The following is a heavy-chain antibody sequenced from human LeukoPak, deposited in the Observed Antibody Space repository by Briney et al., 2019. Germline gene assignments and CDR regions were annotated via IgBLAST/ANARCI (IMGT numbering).Heavy chain of an antibody. CDR3: SRGVQVPAVFFGF. J-gene: IGHJ4*02. CDR1: GGSISSGGYY. D-gene: IGHD2-2*01. V-gene: IGHV4-31*03. CDR2: IYYSGST. Sequence: PSETLSLTCTVSGGSISSGGYYWSWIRQHPGKGLEWIGYIYYSGSTYYNPSLKSRVTISVDMSKNQFSLKLSSVTAADTAVYYWSRGVQVPAVFFGFWGQGTLVTVSS.